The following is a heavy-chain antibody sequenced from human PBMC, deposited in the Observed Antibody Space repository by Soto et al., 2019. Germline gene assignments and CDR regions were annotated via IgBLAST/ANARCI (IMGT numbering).Heavy chain of an antibody. V-gene: IGHV4-4*02. CDR1: GGSISSSNW. Sequence: SETLSLTCAVSGGSISSSNWWSWVRQPPGKGLEWIGEIYHSGSTNYNPSLKSRVTISVDKSKNQFSLKLSSVTAADTAVYYCARSARSSYSAYYYYGMDVWGQGTTVTVSS. CDR3: ARSARSSYSAYYYYGMDV. D-gene: IGHD3-3*01. CDR2: IYHSGST. J-gene: IGHJ6*02.